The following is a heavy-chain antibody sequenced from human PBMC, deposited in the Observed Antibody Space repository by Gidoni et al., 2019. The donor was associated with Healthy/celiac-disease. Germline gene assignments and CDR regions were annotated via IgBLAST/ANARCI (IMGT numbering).Heavy chain of an antibody. CDR2: IIPIFGTA. Sequence: QVQLVQSGAEVTKPGSSVKVSCKASGGTFSSYAISWVRQAPGQGLEWMGGIIPIFGTANYEQKFQGRVTITADESTSTAYMELSSLRSEDTAVYYCAREGQQLASYYYGMDVWGQGTTVTVSS. J-gene: IGHJ6*02. V-gene: IGHV1-69*01. CDR3: AREGQQLASYYYGMDV. CDR1: GGTFSSYA. D-gene: IGHD6-13*01.